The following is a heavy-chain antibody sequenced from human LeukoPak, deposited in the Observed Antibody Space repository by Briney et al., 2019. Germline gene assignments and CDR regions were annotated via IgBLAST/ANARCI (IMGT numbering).Heavy chain of an antibody. CDR3: ARYISWWDV. CDR1: GFTFDDFA. V-gene: IGHV3-21*01. CDR2: ISGTSNYI. Sequence: GGSLRLSCAASGFTFDDFAMSWVRQAPGKGLEWVSSISGTSNYIYYADSVRGRFTISRDNAKNSLYLQMNTLRPEDTAVYYCARYISWWDVWGKGTTVTISS. D-gene: IGHD6-13*01. J-gene: IGHJ6*04.